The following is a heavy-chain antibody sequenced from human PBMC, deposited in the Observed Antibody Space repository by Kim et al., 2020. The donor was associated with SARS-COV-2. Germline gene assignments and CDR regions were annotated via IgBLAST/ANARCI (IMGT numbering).Heavy chain of an antibody. J-gene: IGHJ4*02. D-gene: IGHD3-22*01. CDR2: ISSNGGST. Sequence: GGSLRLSCAVSGFSFSSYALHWVRQAPGKGLEYVSSISSNGGSTHYADSVKGRFTISRDNSKNTLYLQMGDLRAEDMAVYYCARAMYNYDSSGFDYWGQG. CDR3: ARAMYNYDSSGFDY. CDR1: GFSFSSYA. V-gene: IGHV3-64*02.